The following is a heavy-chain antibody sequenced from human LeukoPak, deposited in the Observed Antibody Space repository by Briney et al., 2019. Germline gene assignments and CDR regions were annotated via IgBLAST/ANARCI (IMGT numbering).Heavy chain of an antibody. Sequence: ASVKVSCKAFGYTFTSYCMHWVRQAPGQGLEWMGIINPSGGGTSYAQKFQGRVTMTRDTSTSTVYMEVSSLKSEDTAVYYYARDKSPNWRFDDWGQGTLVTVSS. CDR2: INPSGGGT. CDR3: ARDKSPNWRFDD. CDR1: GYTFTSYC. V-gene: IGHV1-46*01. D-gene: IGHD1-1*01. J-gene: IGHJ4*02.